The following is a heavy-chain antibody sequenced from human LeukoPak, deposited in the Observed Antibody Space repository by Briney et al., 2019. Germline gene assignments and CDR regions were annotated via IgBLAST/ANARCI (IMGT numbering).Heavy chain of an antibody. J-gene: IGHJ4*02. Sequence: SETLSLTCTVSGGSISSYYWGWIRQPPGKGLEWIGSIYYSGSTYYNPSLKSRVTISVDTSKNQFSLKLSSVTAADTAVYYCASIVATTFDYWGQGTLVTVSS. CDR2: IYYSGST. D-gene: IGHD5-12*01. CDR1: GGSISSYY. CDR3: ASIVATTFDY. V-gene: IGHV4-39*07.